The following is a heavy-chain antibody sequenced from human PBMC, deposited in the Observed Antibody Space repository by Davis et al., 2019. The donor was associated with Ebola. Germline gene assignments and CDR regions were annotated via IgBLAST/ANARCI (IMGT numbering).Heavy chain of an antibody. D-gene: IGHD3-16*01. CDR2: IYYGDST. V-gene: IGHV3-53*05. CDR3: AKVGGSISPSFDY. Sequence: GESLKISCAGSGFTVNNNYMTWVRQAPGKGLEWVSIIYYGDSTFYTDSVKGRFTIFRDNSKNTVYLQMNSLRAEDTAVYYCAKVGGSISPSFDYWGQGTLVTVSS. J-gene: IGHJ4*02. CDR1: GFTVNNNY.